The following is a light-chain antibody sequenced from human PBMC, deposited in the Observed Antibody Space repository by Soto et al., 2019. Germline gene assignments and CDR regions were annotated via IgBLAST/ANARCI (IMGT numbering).Light chain of an antibody. V-gene: IGKV1-5*03. CDR1: QSISNW. Sequence: DIQMTQSPSTLSASVGDTVTITCRASQSISNWLAWYQQKPGQAPKLLIHKASTLESGVPSRFSGSGSATEFTLTISTLQTDGFATFYCQQYDRFPYTFGQGPKLEIK. CDR3: QQYDRFPYT. J-gene: IGKJ2*01. CDR2: KAS.